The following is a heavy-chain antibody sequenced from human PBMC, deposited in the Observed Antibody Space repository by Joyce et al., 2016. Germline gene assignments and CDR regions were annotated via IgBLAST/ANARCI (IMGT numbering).Heavy chain of an antibody. CDR3: AKEPLYFDCTDYPYYFDY. Sequence: VQLLESGGGLVQPGGALRLSCAASGLTFSGYVMSWVRQAPGKGLEWVSSVRGSGGKTYYADSVKGRFTISRDISKNTLYLQMNSLRAEDTAVYYCAKEPLYFDCTDYPYYFDYWGQGTLVTVSS. CDR2: VRGSGGKT. J-gene: IGHJ4*02. D-gene: IGHD2-8*02. V-gene: IGHV3-23*01. CDR1: GLTFSGYV.